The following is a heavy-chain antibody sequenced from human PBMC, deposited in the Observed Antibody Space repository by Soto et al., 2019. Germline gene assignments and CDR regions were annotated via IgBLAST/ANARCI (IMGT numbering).Heavy chain of an antibody. J-gene: IGHJ6*02. V-gene: IGHV5-51*01. CDR1: GYSFTSYW. D-gene: IGHD2-15*01. Sequence: PGESLKISCKGSGYSFTSYWIGWVRQMPGKGLEWMGIIYPGDSDTRYSPSFQGQVTISADKSISTAYLQWSSLKASDTAMYYCARRGRYCSGGSCFQYYYYGMDVWGQGTTVTVSS. CDR2: IYPGDSDT. CDR3: ARRGRYCSGGSCFQYYYYGMDV.